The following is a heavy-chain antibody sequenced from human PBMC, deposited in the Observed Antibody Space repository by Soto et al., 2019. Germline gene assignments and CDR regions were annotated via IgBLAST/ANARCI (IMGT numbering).Heavy chain of an antibody. J-gene: IGHJ4*02. CDR1: GYTLTELS. D-gene: IGHD3-22*01. V-gene: IGHV1-24*01. CDR3: ATGRLWRYYYDSSGYYPY. CDR2: FDPEDGET. Sequence: ASVKVACKVSGYTLTELSMHWVRQAPGKGLEWMGGFDPEDGETIYAQKFQGRVTMTEDTSTDTAYMELSSLRSEDTAVYYCATGRLWRYYYDSSGYYPYWGQGTLGTVSS.